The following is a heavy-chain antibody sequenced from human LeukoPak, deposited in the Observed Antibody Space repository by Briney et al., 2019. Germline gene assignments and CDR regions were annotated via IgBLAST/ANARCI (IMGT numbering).Heavy chain of an antibody. CDR3: ARLLPYYDILTGYYELYYFDY. J-gene: IGHJ4*02. V-gene: IGHV3-9*01. D-gene: IGHD3-9*01. Sequence: GGSLRLSCVASGFTFDDYAMHWVRQAPGKGLEWVAGINWNSVSAVYADSLKGRLTISRDNAKNSLFLQMNSLRAEDTAVYYCARLLPYYDILTGYYELYYFDYWGQGTLVTVSS. CDR2: INWNSVSA. CDR1: GFTFDDYA.